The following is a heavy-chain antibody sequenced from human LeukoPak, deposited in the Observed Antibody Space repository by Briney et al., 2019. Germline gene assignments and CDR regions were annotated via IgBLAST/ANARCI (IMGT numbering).Heavy chain of an antibody. V-gene: IGHV4-59*01. CDR1: GGSISSYY. D-gene: IGHD5-18*01. Sequence: SETLSLTCTVSGGSISSYYWSWIRQPPGKGLEWIGYIYYSGSTNYNPSLKSRVTISVDTSKNQFSLKLSSVTAADTAVYYCARGSGGYSYGYGENWGQGTLVTVSS. CDR2: IYYSGST. CDR3: ARGSGGYSYGYGEN. J-gene: IGHJ4*02.